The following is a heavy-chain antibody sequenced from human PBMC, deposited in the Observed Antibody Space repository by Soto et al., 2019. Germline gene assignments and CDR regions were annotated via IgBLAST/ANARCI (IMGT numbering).Heavy chain of an antibody. D-gene: IGHD3-22*01. CDR2: INPNSGGT. J-gene: IGHJ4*02. CDR1: GYTFTNYG. V-gene: IGHV1-2*04. CDR3: ARGGYYYDSSGYNTPGQLDY. Sequence: GASVKVSCKASGYTFTNYGISWVRQAPGQGLEWMGWINPNSGGTNYAQKFQGWVTMTRDTSISTAYMELSRLRSDDTAVYYCARGGYYYDSSGYNTPGQLDYWGQGTLVTVSS.